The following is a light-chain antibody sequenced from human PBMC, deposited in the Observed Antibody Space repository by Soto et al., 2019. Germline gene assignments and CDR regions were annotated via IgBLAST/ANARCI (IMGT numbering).Light chain of an antibody. CDR1: QSVRTH. CDR2: AAS. J-gene: IGKJ2*01. V-gene: IGKV1-39*01. Sequence: DIQMTQSPSSLSASIGDRATITCRASQSVRTHLNWYHQKPGKAPELLIYAASSLQAGVPSRFSGSGSGTDFTLTISSLHPEDFGDYYCQQSYSPPRTFGQGTNLEIK. CDR3: QQSYSPPRT.